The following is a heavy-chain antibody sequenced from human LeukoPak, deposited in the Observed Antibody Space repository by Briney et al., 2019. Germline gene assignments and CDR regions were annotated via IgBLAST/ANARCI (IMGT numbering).Heavy chain of an antibody. CDR2: INTNNGNT. Sequence: ASVKVSCKASGYTFTNYAFSWVRQAPGQGLEWMGWINTNNGNTNYVKRLQGRVTMTTDTSTTTAYMELRSLISDDTAVYYCAREREETYGSGSYTFDHWGQGTLVTVSS. V-gene: IGHV1-18*01. CDR1: GYTFTNYA. J-gene: IGHJ4*02. D-gene: IGHD3-10*01. CDR3: AREREETYGSGSYTFDH.